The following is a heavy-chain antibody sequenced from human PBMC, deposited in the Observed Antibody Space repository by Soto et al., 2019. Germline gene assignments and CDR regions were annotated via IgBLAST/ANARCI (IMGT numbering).Heavy chain of an antibody. J-gene: IGHJ4*02. CDR1: GFTFSSYY. V-gene: IGHV3-7*05. Sequence: EVRLVESGGGLVQPGGSLRLSCVASGFTFSSYYMTWVRQAPGEGLEWVANMNQDGSEKYYVDSVKGRFIISRDNAENSLHLEVSSLRADDTAVYYCVRDILAPGSFVYFDYWGQGTLVTVSS. D-gene: IGHD2-8*02. CDR2: MNQDGSEK. CDR3: VRDILAPGSFVYFDY.